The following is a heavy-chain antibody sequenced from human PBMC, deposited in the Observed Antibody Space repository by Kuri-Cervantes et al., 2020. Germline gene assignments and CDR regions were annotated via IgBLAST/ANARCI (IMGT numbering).Heavy chain of an antibody. CDR1: GFTFSSYA. CDR3: ARDGATYYYDSSGYGDAFDI. V-gene: IGHV3-9*01. CDR2: ISWNSGSI. D-gene: IGHD3-22*01. J-gene: IGHJ3*02. Sequence: GGSLRLSCAASGFTFSSYAMHWVRQAPGKGLEWVSGISWNSGSIGYADSVKGRFTISRDNAKNSLYLQMNSLRAEDTALYHCARDGATYYYDSSGYGDAFDIWGQGTMVTVSS.